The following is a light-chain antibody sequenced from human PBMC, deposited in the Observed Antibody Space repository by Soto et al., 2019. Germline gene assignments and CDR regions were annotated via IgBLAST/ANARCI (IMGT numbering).Light chain of an antibody. V-gene: IGLV1-51*01. Sequence: QSVMTQPPSVSAAPGQKVTISCSGSSSNIRGNSVSWYQQLPGTAPKLLIYDDNKRPSGIPDRFSGSKSGTSATLGITGFQTGDEADYYCGSWDSSLHALILGGGTKLTVL. CDR1: SSNIRGNS. CDR3: GSWDSSLHALI. CDR2: DDN. J-gene: IGLJ2*01.